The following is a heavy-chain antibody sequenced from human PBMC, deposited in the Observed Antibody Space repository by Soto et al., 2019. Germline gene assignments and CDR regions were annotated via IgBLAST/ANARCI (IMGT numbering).Heavy chain of an antibody. CDR1: GGSISSVGHY. CDR2: IYYSGST. J-gene: IGHJ4*02. V-gene: IGHV4-31*03. Sequence: PSETLSLTCSVSGGSISSVGHYWTWIRQQPGKGLEWIGYIYYSGSTDYNPSLKSRVTISVDTSKNQFSLKLSSVTAADTAVYYCARDQVAYCGGDCYYNHFDYWGQGTLVTVSS. D-gene: IGHD2-21*02. CDR3: ARDQVAYCGGDCYYNHFDY.